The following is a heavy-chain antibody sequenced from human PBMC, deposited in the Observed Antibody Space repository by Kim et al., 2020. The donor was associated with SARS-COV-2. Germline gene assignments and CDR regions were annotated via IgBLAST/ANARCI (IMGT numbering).Heavy chain of an antibody. J-gene: IGHJ5*02. D-gene: IGHD6-19*01. V-gene: IGHV1-69*13. CDR2: IIPIFGTA. CDR1: GGTFSSYA. CDR3: ARGTVAGTWGNWFDP. Sequence: SVKVSCKASGGTFSSYAISWVRQAPGQGLEWMGGIIPIFGTANYAQKFQGRVTITADESTSTAYMELSSLRSEDTAVYYCARGTVAGTWGNWFDPWGQGTLVTVSS.